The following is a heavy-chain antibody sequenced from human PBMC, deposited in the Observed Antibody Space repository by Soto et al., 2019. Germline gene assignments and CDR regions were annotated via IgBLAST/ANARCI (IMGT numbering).Heavy chain of an antibody. Sequence: SVKVSCKASGGTFSSYAISWVRQAPGQGLEWMGGIIPIFGTANYAQKFQGRVTITADESTGTAYMELSSLRSEDTAVYYCARDKYYYDSSGLSDYWGQGTLVTVSS. CDR2: IIPIFGTA. V-gene: IGHV1-69*13. CDR3: ARDKYYYDSSGLSDY. J-gene: IGHJ4*02. CDR1: GGTFSSYA. D-gene: IGHD3-22*01.